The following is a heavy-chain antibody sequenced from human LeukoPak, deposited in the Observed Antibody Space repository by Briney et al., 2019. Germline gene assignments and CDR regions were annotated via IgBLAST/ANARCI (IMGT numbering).Heavy chain of an antibody. D-gene: IGHD3-10*01. CDR2: TKQDETEK. CDR3: ARDPPQGGSGSYDY. Sequence: GESLRLSCTASGFTFSNFWMGWVRQAPGKGLEWVANTKQDETEKFYLGSVKGRFTISRDNAKNSLYLQMNSLRAEDTAVYYCARDPPQGGSGSYDYWGQGTLVTVSS. V-gene: IGHV3-7*01. CDR1: GFTFSNFW. J-gene: IGHJ4*02.